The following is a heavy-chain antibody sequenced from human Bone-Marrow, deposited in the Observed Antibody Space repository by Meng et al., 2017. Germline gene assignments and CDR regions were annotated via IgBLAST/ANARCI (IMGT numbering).Heavy chain of an antibody. CDR2: INPNSGGT. D-gene: IGHD3-10*01. CDR3: ARVSVRGVIRWFDP. J-gene: IGHJ5*02. V-gene: IGHV1-2*06. Sequence: QVRLVQLGAEVKKQRTSVKVSGKASGYTFTGYYMHWVRQAPGQGLEWMGRINPNSGGTNYAQKFQGRVTMTRDTSISTAYMELSRLRSDDTAVYYCARVSVRGVIRWFDPWGQGTLVTVSS. CDR1: GYTFTGYY.